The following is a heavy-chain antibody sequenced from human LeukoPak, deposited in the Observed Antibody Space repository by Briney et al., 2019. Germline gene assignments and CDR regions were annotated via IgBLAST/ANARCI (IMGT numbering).Heavy chain of an antibody. CDR3: ARDMRGRYSYGYPQYFDY. Sequence: PSETLSLTCTVSGGSISSYYWSWIRQPAGKGLEWIGRIYTSGSTNYSPSLKSRVTMSVDTSKNQFSLKLSSVTAADTAVYYCARDMRGRYSYGYPQYFDYWGQGTLVTVSS. V-gene: IGHV4-4*07. CDR2: IYTSGST. CDR1: GGSISSYY. D-gene: IGHD5-18*01. J-gene: IGHJ4*02.